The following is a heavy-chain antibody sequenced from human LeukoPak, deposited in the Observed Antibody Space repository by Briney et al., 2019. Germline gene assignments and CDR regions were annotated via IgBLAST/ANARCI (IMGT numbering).Heavy chain of an antibody. CDR3: ARGEYYYDSSGYQGWFDP. J-gene: IGHJ5*02. D-gene: IGHD3-22*01. V-gene: IGHV4-4*07. CDR1: GGSISSYY. Sequence: SETLSLTCTVSGGSISSYYWSWIRQPAGKGLEWIWRIYTGGSTNYNPSLKSRVTMSVDTSNNQFYLKLSSVTAADTAVYHCARGEYYYDSSGYQGWFDPWGQGTLVTVSS. CDR2: IYTGGST.